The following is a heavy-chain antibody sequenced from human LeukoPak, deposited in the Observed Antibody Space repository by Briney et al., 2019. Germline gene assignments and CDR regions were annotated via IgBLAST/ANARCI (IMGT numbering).Heavy chain of an antibody. J-gene: IGHJ4*02. CDR2: IHSTEST. D-gene: IGHD4-17*01. Sequence: SETLSLTCTVSGGSISSYYWSWIRQPPGKGLEWIGYIHSTESTIYNPSLKSRVTISVDTSKNQFSLKLSSVTAADTAVYYCVRDVYGDPFDYWGQGTLVTVSS. V-gene: IGHV4-59*01. CDR1: GGSISSYY. CDR3: VRDVYGDPFDY.